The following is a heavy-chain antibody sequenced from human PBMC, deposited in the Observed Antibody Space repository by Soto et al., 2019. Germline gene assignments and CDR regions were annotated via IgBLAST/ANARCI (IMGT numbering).Heavy chain of an antibody. V-gene: IGHV4-59*01. D-gene: IGHD6-19*01. CDR1: GGSISSYY. Sequence: SETLSLTCTVSGGSISSYYWSWIRQPPGKGLEWIGYIYYSGSTNYNPSLKSRVTISVDTSKNQFSLKLSSVTAADTAVYYCARSLRGIAVAGTRGWFDPWGQGTLVTVSS. CDR2: IYYSGST. J-gene: IGHJ5*02. CDR3: ARSLRGIAVAGTRGWFDP.